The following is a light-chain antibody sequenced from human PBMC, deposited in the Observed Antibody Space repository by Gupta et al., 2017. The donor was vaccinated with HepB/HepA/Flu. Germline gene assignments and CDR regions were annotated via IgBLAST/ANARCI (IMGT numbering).Light chain of an antibody. CDR2: KVS. J-gene: IGKJ1*01. CDR1: QSLVHTDGYIY. Sequence: EVVMTQSPLSLPVTLGQSASISCKSSQSLVHTDGYIYLNWFHQRPGQSPRRVIYKVSKRDYGVPDRFSGCGSDTDFTLNSIRGEAEDVGVYYCMQGKFLRTFGQGTKVEI. CDR3: MQGKFLRT. V-gene: IGKV2-30*02.